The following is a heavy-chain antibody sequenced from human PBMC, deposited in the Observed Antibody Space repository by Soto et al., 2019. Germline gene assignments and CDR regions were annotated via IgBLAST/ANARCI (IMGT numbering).Heavy chain of an antibody. D-gene: IGHD3-22*01. CDR3: ARDRDYYDSSGYYYRDAFDI. Sequence: QVQLQESGPGLVKPSQTLSLTCTVSGGSISSGGYYWSWIRQHPGKGLEWIGYIYYSGSTYYNPSLKSRGTISVDTSKNQFSLKLSSVTAADTAVYYCARDRDYYDSSGYYYRDAFDIWGQGTMVTVSS. J-gene: IGHJ3*02. CDR1: GGSISSGGYY. CDR2: IYYSGST. V-gene: IGHV4-31*03.